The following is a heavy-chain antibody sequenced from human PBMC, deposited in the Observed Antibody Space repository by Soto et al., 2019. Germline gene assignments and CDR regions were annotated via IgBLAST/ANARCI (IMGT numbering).Heavy chain of an antibody. V-gene: IGHV3-21*01. J-gene: IGHJ4*02. Sequence: GGSLRLSCAASGFTFSSYIMNWVREAPGKGLEWVSSISISSSYIYYADSVKGRFTISRDNAKNSLYLQMNSLRAEDTAVYYCARDWYCSGGSCYLFDYWGQGTLVTVSS. CDR3: ARDWYCSGGSCYLFDY. CDR2: ISISSSYI. CDR1: GFTFSSYI. D-gene: IGHD2-15*01.